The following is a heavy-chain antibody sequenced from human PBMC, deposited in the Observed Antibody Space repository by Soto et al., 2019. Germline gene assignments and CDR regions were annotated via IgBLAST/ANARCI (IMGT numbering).Heavy chain of an antibody. CDR2: LLRSGSSA. D-gene: IGHD4-17*01. J-gene: IGHJ5*02. CDR3: AKDAISGDGIWLMDS. CDR1: GFTFRNYA. V-gene: IGHV3-23*01. Sequence: GALRLSCAASGFTFRNYAMTWARQAPGKGLEWVSSLLRSGSSAYYADSVRGRFTISSDTSANSLYLQMDNLRAEDTAIYYCAKDAISGDGIWLMDSWGQGTVVTVSS.